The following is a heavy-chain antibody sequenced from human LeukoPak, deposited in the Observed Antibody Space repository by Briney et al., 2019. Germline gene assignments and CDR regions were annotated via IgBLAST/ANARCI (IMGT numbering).Heavy chain of an antibody. Sequence: SETLSLTCTVSGYSISIGHYWGWIRQPPGKGLEWIGSIYKTGSAFYNSSLKSRVTLSVDTSKNQFSLKLSSVTAADTAVYYCAGVLDYYGSGTYSFDYWGQGTLVTVSS. J-gene: IGHJ4*02. V-gene: IGHV4-38-2*02. CDR2: IYKTGSA. CDR1: GYSISIGHY. CDR3: AGVLDYYGSGTYSFDY. D-gene: IGHD3-10*01.